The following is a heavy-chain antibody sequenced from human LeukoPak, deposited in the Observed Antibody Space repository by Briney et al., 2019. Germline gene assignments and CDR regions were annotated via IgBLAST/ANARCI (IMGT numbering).Heavy chain of an antibody. J-gene: IGHJ4*02. Sequence: GGSLRLSCAASGFTFSSYAMSWVRQAPGKGLEWVSAISGRDDSTYYADSVKGRFTFSRDNSKNTLYLQMNSLRAEDTAVYYCAKLVAVAGRNYWGQGTLVTVSS. CDR2: ISGRDDST. V-gene: IGHV3-23*01. CDR1: GFTFSSYA. D-gene: IGHD6-19*01. CDR3: AKLVAVAGRNY.